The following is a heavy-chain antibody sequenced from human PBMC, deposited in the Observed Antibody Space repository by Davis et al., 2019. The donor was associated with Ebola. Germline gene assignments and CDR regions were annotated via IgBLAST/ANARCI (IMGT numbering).Heavy chain of an antibody. Sequence: PGGSLRLSCAASGFTFSNFHIHWVRQTPGKGLVWVARIDPDGTGTNYADSVRGRFTISRDNAKNTLFLQMNSLRADDTAVYHCVRDSGYYSHDYWGHGTLVTVSS. D-gene: IGHD5-12*01. V-gene: IGHV3-74*01. CDR1: GFTFSNFH. J-gene: IGHJ4*01. CDR2: IDPDGTGT. CDR3: VRDSGYYSHDY.